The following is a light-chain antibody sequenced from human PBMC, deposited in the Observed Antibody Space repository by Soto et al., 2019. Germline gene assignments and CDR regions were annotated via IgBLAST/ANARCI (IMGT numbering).Light chain of an antibody. V-gene: IGKV1-39*01. CDR3: QQSSSTPYT. CDR2: AAS. CDR1: QSIGTS. Sequence: DIQMTQSPSSLSAFVGDRVTLTCRASQSIGTSLNWHQQKPGKAPQLLIFAASSLQSAVPSRFSGSGSGTDFILTISSLQPADFATYYCQQSSSTPYTFGQGTKLQIK. J-gene: IGKJ2*01.